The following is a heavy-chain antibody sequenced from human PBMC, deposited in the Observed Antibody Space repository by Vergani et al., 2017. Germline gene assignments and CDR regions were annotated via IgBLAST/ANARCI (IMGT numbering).Heavy chain of an antibody. V-gene: IGHV1-2*02. J-gene: IGHJ5*02. D-gene: IGHD1-26*01. CDR3: ARDHFGSGSYMAWFDP. CDR2: INPKSGVT. Sequence: QVHLVQSGVEVKKPGASVKISRRASGYSFIDYYIHWIRQAPGQGLEWMGWINPKSGVTNYAQKFQGRVTMTRDTSIATVYMELTNLRSTDTATFYCARDHFGSGSYMAWFDPWGQGSPVIVSS. CDR1: GYSFIDYY.